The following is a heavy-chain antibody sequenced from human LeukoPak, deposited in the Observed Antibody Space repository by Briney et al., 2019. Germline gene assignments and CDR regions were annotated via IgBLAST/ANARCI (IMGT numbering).Heavy chain of an antibody. D-gene: IGHD6-19*01. J-gene: IGHJ4*02. CDR3: ARHVDSSGWYRSYFDY. CDR2: INHSGST. V-gene: IGHV4-34*01. CDR1: GGSFSGYY. Sequence: SETLSLTCAVYGGSFSGYYWSWIRQPPGKGLEWIGEINHSGSTNYNPSLKSRVTISVDTSKNQFSLKLSSVSAADTAVYYCARHVDSSGWYRSYFDYWGQGTLVTVSS.